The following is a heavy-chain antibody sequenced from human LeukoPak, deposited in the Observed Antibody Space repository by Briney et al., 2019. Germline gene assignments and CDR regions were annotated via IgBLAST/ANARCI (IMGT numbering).Heavy chain of an antibody. J-gene: IGHJ4*02. D-gene: IGHD5-24*01. V-gene: IGHV3-11*04. CDR1: GFTFSDYY. CDR3: ARDPTEMATAYFDY. CDR2: ISSSGSTI. Sequence: GSLRLSCAASGFTFSDYYMSWIRQAPGKGLEWVSYISSSGSTIYYADSVKGRFTISRDNAKNSLYLQMNSLRAEDTAVYYCARDPTEMATAYFDYWGQGTLVTVSS.